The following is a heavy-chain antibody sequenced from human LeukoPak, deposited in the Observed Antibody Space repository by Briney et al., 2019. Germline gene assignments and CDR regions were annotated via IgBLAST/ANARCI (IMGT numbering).Heavy chain of an antibody. CDR1: GFTFSDYY. CDR3: ARSPVVPAAIRSRSVYYYYYGMDV. Sequence: GGSLRLSCAASGFTFSDYYMSWIRQAPGKGLEWVSYISSSGSTIYYADSVKGRFTISRDNAKNSLYLQMNSLRAEDTAVYYCARSPVVPAAIRSRSVYYYYYGMDVWGQGTTVTVSS. D-gene: IGHD2-2*02. V-gene: IGHV3-11*01. J-gene: IGHJ6*02. CDR2: ISSSGSTI.